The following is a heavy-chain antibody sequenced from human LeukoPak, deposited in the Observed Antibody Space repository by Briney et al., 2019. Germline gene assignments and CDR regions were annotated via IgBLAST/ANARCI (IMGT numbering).Heavy chain of an antibody. CDR3: ARSRGAYGAYCSGGSCYPNGGHWFDP. D-gene: IGHD2-15*01. J-gene: IGHJ5*02. Sequence: PSETLSLTCAVYGGSFSSYYWGWIRQPPGKGLEWIGSIYYSGSTYYNPSLKSRVTISVDTSKNQFSLKLSSVTAADTAVYYCARSRGAYGAYCSGGSCYPNGGHWFDPWGQGTLITVSS. CDR2: IYYSGST. V-gene: IGHV4-39*01. CDR1: GGSFSSYY.